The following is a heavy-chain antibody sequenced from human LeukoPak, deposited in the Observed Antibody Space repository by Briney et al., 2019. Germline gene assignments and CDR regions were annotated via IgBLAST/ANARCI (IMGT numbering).Heavy chain of an antibody. CDR2: ISGSGGST. D-gene: IGHD6-13*01. CDR1: GFTFSSYG. CDR3: ARSIAAVMTFDP. J-gene: IGHJ5*02. Sequence: PGGSLRLSCAASGFTFSSYGMSWVRQAPGKGLEWVSAISGSGGSTYYADSVKGRFTISRDNAKNSLYLQMNSLRAEDTAVYYCARSIAAVMTFDPWGQGTLVTVSS. V-gene: IGHV3-23*01.